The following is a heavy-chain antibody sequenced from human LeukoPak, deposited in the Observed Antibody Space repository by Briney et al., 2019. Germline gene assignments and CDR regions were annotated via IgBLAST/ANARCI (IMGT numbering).Heavy chain of an antibody. CDR3: ARDRGTYYYDSSGYPDY. CDR1: GYTFTSYY. V-gene: IGHV1-46*01. D-gene: IGHD3-22*01. Sequence: ASVKVSCKASGYTFTSYYMHWVRQAPGQGLEWMGIINPSGGSTSYAQKFRGRVTMTTDTSTSTAYMELRSLRSDDTAVYYCARDRGTYYYDSSGYPDYWGQGTLVTVSS. J-gene: IGHJ4*02. CDR2: INPSGGST.